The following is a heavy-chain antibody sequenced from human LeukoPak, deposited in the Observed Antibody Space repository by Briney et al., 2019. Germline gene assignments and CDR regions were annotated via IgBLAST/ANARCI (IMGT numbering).Heavy chain of an antibody. CDR2: ISAYNGNT. J-gene: IGHJ4*02. CDR1: GYTFTSYG. D-gene: IGHD2-15*01. CDR3: ARDLDCSGGSCYRKFDY. V-gene: IGHV1-18*01. Sequence: AASVKVSCKASGYTFTSYGISWVRRAPGQGLEWMGWISAYNGNTNYAQKLQGRVTMTTDTSTSTAYMELRSLRSDDTAVYYCARDLDCSGGSCYRKFDYWGQGTLVTVSS.